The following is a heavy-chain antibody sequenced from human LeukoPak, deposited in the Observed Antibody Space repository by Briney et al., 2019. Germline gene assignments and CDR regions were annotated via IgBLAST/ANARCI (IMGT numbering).Heavy chain of an antibody. CDR2: ISGNNGNT. CDR1: GYTFSSYG. CDR3: AKVGGISWANDGFDI. V-gene: IGHV1-18*01. D-gene: IGHD3-3*02. J-gene: IGHJ4*02. Sequence: ASVKVSCKASGYTFSSYGISWVRQAPGQGLEWMGWISGNNGNTKYAQKVQGRVTLTIDTSTNTAYMELRSLRFDDTAIFYCAKVGGISWANDGFDIWGQGTVVTVSS.